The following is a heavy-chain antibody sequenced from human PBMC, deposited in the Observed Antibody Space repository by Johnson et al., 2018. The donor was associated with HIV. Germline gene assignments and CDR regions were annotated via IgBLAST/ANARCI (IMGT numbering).Heavy chain of an antibody. CDR2: ISWNSDNI. CDR3: AKLQPSDSLAGAFDI. CDR1: GFSFDDYA. Sequence: EVLLLESGGGLVQPGRSLRLSCAASGFSFDDYAMHWVRQAPGKGLEWVSGISWNSDNIGYADSVKGRFTISRDNAKKSLYLQMYSLRAEDTALYHCAKLQPSDSLAGAFDIWGQGTMVTVSS. V-gene: IGHV3-9*01. D-gene: IGHD2-21*02. J-gene: IGHJ3*02.